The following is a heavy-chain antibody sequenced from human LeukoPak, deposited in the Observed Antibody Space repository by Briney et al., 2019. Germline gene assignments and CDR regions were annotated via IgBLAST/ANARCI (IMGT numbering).Heavy chain of an antibody. CDR1: GFSLRTGEMS. V-gene: IGHV2-70*11. D-gene: IGHD3-10*01. CDR3: ARKHCGSGISNAFDI. J-gene: IGHJ3*02. Sequence: SGPALAKPTRTLTLTCTFSGFSLRTGEMSVSWVRQPPGKALEWLARIVRDDDKYYSTSLKTRLTISKHTTKNQVVVTMTNMDPVDRATYYCARKHCGSGISNAFDIWGQGTMVTVSS. CDR2: IVRDDDK.